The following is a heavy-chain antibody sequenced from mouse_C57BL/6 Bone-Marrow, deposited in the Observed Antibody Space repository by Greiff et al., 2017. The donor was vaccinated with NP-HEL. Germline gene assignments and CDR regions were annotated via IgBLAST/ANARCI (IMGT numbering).Heavy chain of an antibody. V-gene: IGHV1-42*01. CDR1: GYSFTGYY. CDR3: ARGGWLLPVSWFAD. CDR2: INPSTGGT. Sequence: EVQVVESGPELVKPGASVKISCKASGYSFTGYYMNWVKQSPEKSLEWIGEINPSTGGTTYNQKFKAKATLTVDKSSSTAYMQLKSLTSEDAAVYYCARGGWLLPVSWFADGGQGTLVTVSA. J-gene: IGHJ3*01. D-gene: IGHD2-3*01.